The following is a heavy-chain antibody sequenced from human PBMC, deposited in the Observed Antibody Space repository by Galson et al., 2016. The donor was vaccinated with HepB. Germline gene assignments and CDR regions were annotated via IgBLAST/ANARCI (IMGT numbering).Heavy chain of an antibody. Sequence: SVKVSCKASGYTFTTYYMHWVRQAPGQGLEWMGAINPRSGTTRYAQKFQNRVTMTRDTSTTTVTLDVISLKLEDMAVYYCTRGQYHDGNEYFQHWGQGTLVTVSS. J-gene: IGHJ1*01. V-gene: IGHV1-46*01. D-gene: IGHD4-23*01. CDR1: GYTFTTYY. CDR2: INPRSGTT. CDR3: TRGQYHDGNEYFQH.